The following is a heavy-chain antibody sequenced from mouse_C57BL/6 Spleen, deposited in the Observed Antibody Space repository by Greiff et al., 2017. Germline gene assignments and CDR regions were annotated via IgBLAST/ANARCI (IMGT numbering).Heavy chain of an antibody. V-gene: IGHV7-3*01. CDR1: GFTFTDYY. J-gene: IGHJ4*01. CDR3: ARSGSSYPMDY. Sequence: EVKVVESGGGLVQPGGSLSLSCAASGFTFTDYYMSWVRQPPGKALEWLGFIRNKANGYTTEYSASVKGRFTISRDNSQSILYLQMNALRAEDSATYYCARSGSSYPMDYWGQGTSVTVSS. CDR2: IRNKANGYTT. D-gene: IGHD1-1*01.